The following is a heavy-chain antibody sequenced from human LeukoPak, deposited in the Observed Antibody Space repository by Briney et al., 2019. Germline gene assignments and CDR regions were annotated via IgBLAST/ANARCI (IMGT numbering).Heavy chain of an antibody. CDR1: GGSFSGYY. D-gene: IGHD3-10*01. CDR2: INHSGSA. CDR3: ARGRWFRWTYYYYMDV. Sequence: SETLSLTCAVYGGSFSGYYWSWIRQPPGKGLEWIGEINHSGSANYNPSLKSRVTISVDTSKNQFSLKLSSVTAADTAVYYCARGRWFRWTYYYYMDVWAKGPRSPSP. J-gene: IGHJ6*03. V-gene: IGHV4-34*01.